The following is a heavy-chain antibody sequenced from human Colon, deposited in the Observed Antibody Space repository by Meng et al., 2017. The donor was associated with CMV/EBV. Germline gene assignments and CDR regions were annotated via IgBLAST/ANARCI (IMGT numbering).Heavy chain of an antibody. CDR1: GFRLDGYS. J-gene: IGHJ4*02. CDR3: AKDMFGSGSSYEF. V-gene: IGHV3-43*01. CDR2: ITWDGGRV. Sequence: CVGCGFRLDGYSMHWVRHTPGKGLEWLSLITWDGGRVYYADAVKGRFVVSRDNTNNVLHLEMKSLKPEDSGLYHCAKDMFGSGSSYEFWGQGTLVTVSS. D-gene: IGHD3-10*01.